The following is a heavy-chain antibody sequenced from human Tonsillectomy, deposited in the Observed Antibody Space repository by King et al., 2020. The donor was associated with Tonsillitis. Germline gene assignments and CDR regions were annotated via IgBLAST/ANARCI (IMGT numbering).Heavy chain of an antibody. CDR3: ARENYVWGSYPSFDY. CDR1: GFTFSSYG. D-gene: IGHD3-16*01. CDR2: GWNDGTSK. V-gene: IGHV3-33*08. Sequence: VQLVESGGGVVQPGRALRLSCAASGFTFSSYGLHWVRHVPGKGLACVAVGWNDGTSKYYADSMKGRFTISIDNSKNTLYLQMNSLGAEDTAVYYCARENYVWGSYPSFDYWGQGTLVIVSS. J-gene: IGHJ4*02.